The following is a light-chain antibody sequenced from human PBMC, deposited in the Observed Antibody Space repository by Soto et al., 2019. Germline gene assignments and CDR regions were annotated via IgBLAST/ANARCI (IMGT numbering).Light chain of an antibody. V-gene: IGLV1-44*01. J-gene: IGLJ3*02. CDR1: TSNIGSNT. CDR2: SNN. Sequence: QSVLTQPPSASGTPGQRVTISCSGSTSNIGSNTVNWYQQLPGTAPKLLIYSNNQGPSGVPDRFSGSKSGTSASLAISGLQSEDEADYYCAAWDDGLNGWVFGGGAKLTVL. CDR3: AAWDDGLNGWV.